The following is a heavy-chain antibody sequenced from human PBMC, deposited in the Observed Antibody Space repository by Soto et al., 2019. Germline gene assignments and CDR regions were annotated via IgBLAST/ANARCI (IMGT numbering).Heavy chain of an antibody. J-gene: IGHJ4*02. CDR3: TRDFRSSCSGTTCIYFDY. CDR1: GYTFTSYG. V-gene: IGHV1-18*01. Sequence: QVQLVQSGAEVKEPGASVTVSCKASGYTFTSYGFSWVRQAPGPGLEWVAWISANNENTNSAEKFQGRVTLTTDTTTRADYMGLRSLASDDTSVYYCTRDFRSSCSGTTCIYFDYRGQGTLVTVSS. D-gene: IGHD2-2*01. CDR2: ISANNENT.